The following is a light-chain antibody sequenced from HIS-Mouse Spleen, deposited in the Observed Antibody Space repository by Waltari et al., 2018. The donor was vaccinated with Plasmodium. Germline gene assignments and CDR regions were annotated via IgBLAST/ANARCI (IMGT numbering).Light chain of an antibody. CDR1: QSVSSN. J-gene: IGKJ2*01. V-gene: IGKV3-15*01. Sequence: EIVMTQSPPTLSVSPGEGATLPCRASQSVSSNLAWYQQKPGQAPRLLIYGASTRATGIPARFSGSGSGTEFTLTISSLQSEDFAVYYCQQYNNWPPYTFGQGTKLEIK. CDR2: GAS. CDR3: QQYNNWPPYT.